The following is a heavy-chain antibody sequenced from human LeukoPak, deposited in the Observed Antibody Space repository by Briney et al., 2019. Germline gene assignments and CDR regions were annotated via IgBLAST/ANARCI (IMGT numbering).Heavy chain of an antibody. Sequence: SQTLSLTCTVSGGSISVGTYDWSWIRQPPGKGLEWIGYIYYSGSTYYNPSLKSRVSISVDTSKNQFSLKLSSVTAADTAVFYCARGRDGYNLDAFDIWGQGTMVTVSS. V-gene: IGHV4-30-4*08. CDR2: IYYSGST. CDR1: GGSISVGTYD. CDR3: ARGRDGYNLDAFDI. J-gene: IGHJ3*02. D-gene: IGHD5-24*01.